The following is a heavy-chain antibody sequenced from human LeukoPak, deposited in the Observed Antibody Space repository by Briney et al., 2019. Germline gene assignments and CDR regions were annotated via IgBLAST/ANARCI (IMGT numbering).Heavy chain of an antibody. CDR2: INHSGST. J-gene: IGHJ4*02. CDR3: ARGRRPTPVTTHQLQRRRSMYYYFDY. D-gene: IGHD4-17*01. Sequence: SSETLSLTCAVYGGSFSGYYWSWIRQPPGKGLEWIGEINHSGSTNYNPSLKSRVTISVDTSKNQFSLKLSSVTAADTAVYYCARGRRPTPVTTHQLQRRRSMYYYFDYWGQGTLVTVSS. CDR1: GGSFSGYY. V-gene: IGHV4-34*01.